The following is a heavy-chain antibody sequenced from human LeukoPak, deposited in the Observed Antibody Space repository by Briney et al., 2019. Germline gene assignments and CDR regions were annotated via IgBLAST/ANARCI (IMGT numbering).Heavy chain of an antibody. CDR2: INSDGSTT. J-gene: IGHJ6*03. D-gene: IGHD4/OR15-4a*01. V-gene: IGHV3-74*01. CDR3: ARDRRLWDMDV. CDR1: GLTFSSYW. Sequence: GGSLRLSCAASGLTFSSYWMHWVRQAPGKWLVWVSRINSDGSTTTYADSVKGRFTISRDNAKNTLYLQMNSLRAEDTAVYYCARDRRLWDMDVWGTGTTVTISS.